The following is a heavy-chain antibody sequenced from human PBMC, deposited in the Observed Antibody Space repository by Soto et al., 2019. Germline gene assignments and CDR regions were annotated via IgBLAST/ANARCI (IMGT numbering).Heavy chain of an antibody. CDR3: AREGTNPYSSGSYYFDY. CDR2: ISAYNGNT. V-gene: IGHV1-18*01. CDR1: GYTFTSYG. Sequence: ASVKVSCKASGYTFTSYGISWVRQAPGQGLEWMGWISAYNGNTNYAQKLQGRVTMTTDTSTSTAYMELRSLRSDDTAVYYCAREGTNPYSSGSYYFDYWGQGTLVTVSS. D-gene: IGHD6-19*01. J-gene: IGHJ4*02.